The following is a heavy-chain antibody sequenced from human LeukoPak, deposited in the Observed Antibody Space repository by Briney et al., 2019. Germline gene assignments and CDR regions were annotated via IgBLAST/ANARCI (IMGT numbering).Heavy chain of an antibody. CDR2: IYTSGST. J-gene: IGHJ4*02. D-gene: IGHD6-19*01. Sequence: TSETLSLTCTVSGGSISSYYWSWIRQPAGKGLEWIGRIYTSGSTNYNPSLKSRVTMSVDTSKNQFSLKLSSVTAADTAVYYCARGGYSSGWYGYSGVDFDYWGQGTLVTVSS. V-gene: IGHV4-4*07. CDR1: GGSISSYY. CDR3: ARGGYSSGWYGYSGVDFDY.